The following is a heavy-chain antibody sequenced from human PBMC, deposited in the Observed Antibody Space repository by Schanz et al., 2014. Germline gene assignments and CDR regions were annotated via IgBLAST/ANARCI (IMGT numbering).Heavy chain of an antibody. Sequence: QVQLQESGPGLVKPSQTLSLTCTVSGGSVSSGGDYWSWIRRHPGKGLEWIGFIYYSGSTYYNPSLKSRVTISVDTSKNQFSLNLSSATAADTAVYYCARDRGHGDLPGDIWGQGTMVTVSS. CDR1: GGSVSSGGDY. CDR3: ARDRGHGDLPGDI. CDR2: IYYSGST. V-gene: IGHV4-31*03. J-gene: IGHJ3*02. D-gene: IGHD4-17*01.